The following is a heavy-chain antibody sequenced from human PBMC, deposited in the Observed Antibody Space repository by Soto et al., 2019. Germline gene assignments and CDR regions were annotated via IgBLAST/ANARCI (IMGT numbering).Heavy chain of an antibody. V-gene: IGHV3-33*01. CDR2: IWYDGSNK. CDR3: ARDGEDYGDYSWDAFDI. J-gene: IGHJ3*02. Sequence: GGSLRLSCAASGFTFSSYGMHWVRQAPGKGLEWVAVIWYDGSNKYYADSVKGRFTISRDNSKNTLYLQMNSLRAEDTAVYYCARDGEDYGDYSWDAFDIWGQGTMVTVSS. CDR1: GFTFSSYG. D-gene: IGHD4-17*01.